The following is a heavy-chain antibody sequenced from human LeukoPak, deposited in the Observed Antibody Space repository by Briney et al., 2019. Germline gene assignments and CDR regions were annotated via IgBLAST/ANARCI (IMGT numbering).Heavy chain of an antibody. CDR3: ARVTGYYYYYMDV. CDR2: INPNSGGT. D-gene: IGHD3-10*01. V-gene: IGHV1-2*06. J-gene: IGHJ6*03. CDR1: GYTFTGYY. Sequence: ASVKASCKASGYTFTGYYMHWVRQAPGQGLEWMGRINPNSGGTNYAQKFQGRVTMTRDTSISTAYMELSRLRSDDTAVYYCARVTGYYYYYMDVWGKGTTVTVSS.